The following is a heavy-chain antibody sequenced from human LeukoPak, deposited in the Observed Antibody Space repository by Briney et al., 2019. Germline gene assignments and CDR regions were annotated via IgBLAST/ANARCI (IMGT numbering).Heavy chain of an antibody. CDR3: AADRGDYSGSYWTAFDI. D-gene: IGHD1-26*01. V-gene: IGHV1-24*01. CDR2: FDPEDGEI. CDR1: EYTLTELS. J-gene: IGHJ3*02. Sequence: GASVKVSCKVSEYTLTELSMHWVRQAPGKGLEWLGGFDPEDGEIIYAQKFQGRVTMSDDTSTDTAYMELGSLRSDDTAAYYCAADRGDYSGSYWTAFDIWGQGTMVTVSS.